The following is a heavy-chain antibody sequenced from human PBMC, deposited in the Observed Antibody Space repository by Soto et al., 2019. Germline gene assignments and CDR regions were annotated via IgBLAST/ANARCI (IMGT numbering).Heavy chain of an antibody. CDR2: ISFSSGNI. CDR1: GFTFSSSN. D-gene: IGHD1-26*01. V-gene: IGHV3-48*02. Sequence: EVRLVESGGGLVQPGGSLRLSCEASGFTFSSSNLNWVRQAPGKELEWVSYISFSSGNIYYADSVKGRFTISRDNAKNSLYLQMNSLRDEDTAVYYCARAPGESGSYYGLFDYWGQGTLVTVSS. J-gene: IGHJ4*02. CDR3: ARAPGESGSYYGLFDY.